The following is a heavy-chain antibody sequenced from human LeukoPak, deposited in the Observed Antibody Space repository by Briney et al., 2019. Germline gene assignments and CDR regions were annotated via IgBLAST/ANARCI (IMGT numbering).Heavy chain of an antibody. Sequence: GASVKVSCKASGYTFTGYYMHWVRPAPGQGLEWMGWINPNSGGTNYAQKFQGRVTMTRDTSISTAYMELSRLRSDDTAVYYCAREVVVPAAIRSVNWFDPWGQGTLVTVSS. D-gene: IGHD2-2*02. J-gene: IGHJ5*02. CDR1: GYTFTGYY. V-gene: IGHV1-2*02. CDR3: AREVVVPAAIRSVNWFDP. CDR2: INPNSGGT.